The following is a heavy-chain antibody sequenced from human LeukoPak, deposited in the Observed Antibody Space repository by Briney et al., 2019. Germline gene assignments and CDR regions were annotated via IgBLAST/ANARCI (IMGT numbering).Heavy chain of an antibody. Sequence: ASVKVSCKASGYTFTGYYMHWVRQAPGQGLEWMGWINPNSGGTNYAQKFQGRVTMTRDTSISTAYMELSSLRSEDTAVYYCARAGPYDYYDSSGYSRGYALDIWGQGTMVTVSS. CDR3: ARAGPYDYYDSSGYSRGYALDI. D-gene: IGHD3-22*01. V-gene: IGHV1-2*02. CDR1: GYTFTGYY. J-gene: IGHJ3*02. CDR2: INPNSGGT.